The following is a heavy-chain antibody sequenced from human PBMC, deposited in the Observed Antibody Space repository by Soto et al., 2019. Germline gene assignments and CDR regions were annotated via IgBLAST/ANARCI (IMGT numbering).Heavy chain of an antibody. Sequence: QVQLVESGGGVVQPGRSLRLSCAASGFTFSSYGMHWVRQAPGKGLEWVAVISYDGSNKYYADSVKGRFTISRDNSKNTRYLQMNSLRAEHTAVYYCAIHPDYWGQGTLVTVSS. D-gene: IGHD2-2*02. V-gene: IGHV3-30*03. CDR2: ISYDGSNK. CDR1: GFTFSSYG. J-gene: IGHJ4*02. CDR3: AIHPDY.